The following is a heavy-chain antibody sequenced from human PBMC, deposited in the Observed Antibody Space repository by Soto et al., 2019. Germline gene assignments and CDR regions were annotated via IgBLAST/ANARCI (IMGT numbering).Heavy chain of an antibody. D-gene: IGHD6-13*01. V-gene: IGHV3-23*01. Sequence: PGGSLRLSCAPSGFTFRTVAMIWVRQPPGKGLEWVSAIDNSGANTFYADSVRGRFTISRDNSKNTLFLQMNSLRAEDTAVYYCARRGPGTYFDYWGQGTLVTVSS. CDR2: IDNSGANT. CDR1: GFTFRTVA. CDR3: ARRGPGTYFDY. J-gene: IGHJ4*02.